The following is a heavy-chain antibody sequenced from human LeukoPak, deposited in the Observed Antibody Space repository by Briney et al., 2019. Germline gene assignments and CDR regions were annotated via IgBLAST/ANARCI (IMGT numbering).Heavy chain of an antibody. V-gene: IGHV3-7*01. Sequence: GGSLLLSCTASGFTFRNYWMSWVRPAPGKGLECVAYIKEDGSDKNYVGSVKGRFTISRDNAKSSLYLQMNSLRVEDTAVYYCVRGTRSNSFWGQGTQVTVSS. CDR1: GFTFRNYW. CDR3: VRGTRSNSF. D-gene: IGHD6-6*01. CDR2: IKEDGSDK. J-gene: IGHJ4*02.